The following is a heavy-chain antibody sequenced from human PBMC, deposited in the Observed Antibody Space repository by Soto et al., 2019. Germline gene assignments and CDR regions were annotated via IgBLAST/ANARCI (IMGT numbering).Heavy chain of an antibody. CDR2: ASGSGGST. CDR1: GFTFSSYA. V-gene: IGHV3-23*01. D-gene: IGHD6-19*01. Sequence: EVQLLESGGGLVQPGGSLRLSCAASGFTFSSYAMSWVRQAPGKGLEWVSIASGSGGSTYYADSVRGRFTISRDNAKNTLYLQMNSLRAEDTAIYYCAKVRLGSSRSSDYWGQGILVTVSS. CDR3: AKVRLGSSRSSDY. J-gene: IGHJ4*02.